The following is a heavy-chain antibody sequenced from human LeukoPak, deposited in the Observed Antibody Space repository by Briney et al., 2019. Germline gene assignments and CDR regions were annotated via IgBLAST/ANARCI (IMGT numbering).Heavy chain of an antibody. V-gene: IGHV3-21*01. CDR2: ISRSSSYI. J-gene: IGHJ4*02. Sequence: PGGSLRLSCAASGFTFSSYAMSWVRQAPGKGLEWVSSISRSSSYIYYADSLTGRFTISRDNAKNSLYLQMSSLRAEDTAVYYCARRASTERGHSYGLDYWGQGTRVTVSS. D-gene: IGHD5-18*01. CDR1: GFTFSSYA. CDR3: ARRASTERGHSYGLDY.